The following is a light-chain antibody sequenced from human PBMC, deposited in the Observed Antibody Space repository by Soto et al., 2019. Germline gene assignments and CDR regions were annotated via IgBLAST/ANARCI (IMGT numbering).Light chain of an antibody. CDR3: KQYATFPRS. J-gene: IGKJ1*01. Sequence: DIQMTQSPSTLSASVGDRITITCRASQSIIRWLAWYQQKPGKAPKLLMYRASTLESGVPSRFSGSGSGTEFTLTIRSLQPDDFATYPCKQYATFPRSFGQGTKVEIK. CDR2: RAS. V-gene: IGKV1-5*03. CDR1: QSIIRW.